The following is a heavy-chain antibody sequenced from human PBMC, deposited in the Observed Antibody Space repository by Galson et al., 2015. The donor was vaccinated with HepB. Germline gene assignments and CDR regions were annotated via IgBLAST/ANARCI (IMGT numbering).Heavy chain of an antibody. J-gene: IGHJ4*02. CDR3: ARGTAAGFDY. D-gene: IGHD6-13*01. V-gene: IGHV4-39*07. Sequence: SETLSLTCTVSGGSISSSSYYWGWIRQPPGKGLEWIGSIYYSGSTSYNPPLKSRVTISVDTSKNQFSLKLSSVTAADTAVYYCARGTAAGFDYWGQGTLVTVSS. CDR2: IYYSGST. CDR1: GGSISSSSYY.